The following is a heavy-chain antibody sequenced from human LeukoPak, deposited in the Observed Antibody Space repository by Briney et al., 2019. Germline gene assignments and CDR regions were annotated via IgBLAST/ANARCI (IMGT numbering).Heavy chain of an antibody. J-gene: IGHJ4*02. CDR1: GGSISSGGYY. Sequence: SQTLSLTCTVSGGSISSGGYYWSWIRQHPGKGLEWIGYIYYSGSTYYNPSLKSRVTISVDTSKNQFSLKLSSVTAADTAVYYCATTVVTPGSYYFDYWGQGTLVTVSS. CDR3: ATTVVTPGSYYFDY. D-gene: IGHD4-23*01. V-gene: IGHV4-31*03. CDR2: IYYSGST.